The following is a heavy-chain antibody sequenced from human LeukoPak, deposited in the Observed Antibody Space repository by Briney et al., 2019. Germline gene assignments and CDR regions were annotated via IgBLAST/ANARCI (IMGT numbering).Heavy chain of an antibody. J-gene: IGHJ4*02. CDR1: GFTFSSYA. V-gene: IGHV3-23*01. D-gene: IGHD1-26*01. CDR2: ITGNGGST. Sequence: GGSLRLSCAASGFTFSSYALIWVRQAPGKGLEWVAGITGNGGSTQHADSVKGRFTISRDNSKNTLYLQMSSLRAEDTAVYFCASPRSSFFDYWGQGTLVTVSS. CDR3: ASPRSSFFDY.